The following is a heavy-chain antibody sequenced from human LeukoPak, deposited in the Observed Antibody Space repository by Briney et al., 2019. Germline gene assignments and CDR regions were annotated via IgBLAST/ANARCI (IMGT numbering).Heavy chain of an antibody. D-gene: IGHD5-18*01. Sequence: ASVKVSCKTSGYTFTDYYIHWVRQAPGQGLEWMGWVSPSSGGTNYAQKFQGRVTMTRDTSISTAYMELSRLRSDDTAVYYCARDQTRGYSVDYWGQGTLVTVSS. V-gene: IGHV1-2*02. CDR2: VSPSSGGT. J-gene: IGHJ4*02. CDR1: GYTFTDYY. CDR3: ARDQTRGYSVDY.